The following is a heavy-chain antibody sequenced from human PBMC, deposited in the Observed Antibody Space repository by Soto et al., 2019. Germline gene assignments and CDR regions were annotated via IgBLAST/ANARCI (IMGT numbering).Heavy chain of an antibody. CDR3: AREASVVLVAYIDY. CDR2: ICYSGST. Sequence: QVQLQESGTGLVKTSETLSLTCTVSGDSVSSGSYFWSWIRQPPGKGLEWIGYICYSGSTSYNPSLTSRVTISLDTSKNQFSLKLSSVTAADTAVYYCAREASVVLVAYIDYWGQGTLVSVAS. V-gene: IGHV4-61*01. CDR1: GDSVSSGSYF. D-gene: IGHD2-15*01. J-gene: IGHJ4*02.